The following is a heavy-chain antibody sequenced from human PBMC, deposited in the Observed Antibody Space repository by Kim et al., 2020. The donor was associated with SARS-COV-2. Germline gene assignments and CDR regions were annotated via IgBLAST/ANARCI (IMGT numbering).Heavy chain of an antibody. D-gene: IGHD6-13*01. Sequence: GGSLRLSCAASGFTFSSYWMSWVRQAPGKGLDWVANIKQDGSEKYYVDSVKGRFTISRDNAKNSLYLQMNRLRVEDPAVYYCARVYGGSWCFDYWGQGTLVTVSS. V-gene: IGHV3-7*01. J-gene: IGHJ4*02. CDR1: GFTFSSYW. CDR3: ARVYGGSWCFDY. CDR2: IKQDGSEK.